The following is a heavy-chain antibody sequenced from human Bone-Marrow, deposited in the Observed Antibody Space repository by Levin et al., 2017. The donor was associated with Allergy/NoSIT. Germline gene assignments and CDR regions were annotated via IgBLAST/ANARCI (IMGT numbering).Heavy chain of an antibody. J-gene: IGHJ3*02. D-gene: IGHD5-24*01. CDR2: VTHTGST. Sequence: PSETLSLSCVANGGSFSGFYWSWIRQPPGRGLEWVGEVTHTGSTFYNPSLESRVTISVDASKNEFSLSLTSVTAADTAVYFCARGTPRRDDAFDIWGQGTMVTISS. CDR3: ARGTPRRDDAFDI. CDR1: GGSFSGFY. V-gene: IGHV4-34*01.